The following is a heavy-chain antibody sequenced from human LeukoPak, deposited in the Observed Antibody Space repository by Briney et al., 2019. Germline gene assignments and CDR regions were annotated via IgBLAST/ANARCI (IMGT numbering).Heavy chain of an antibody. CDR3: ARDTSRISKLIQLWLIDY. J-gene: IGHJ4*02. V-gene: IGHV1-18*01. CDR2: VSPYNGHT. CDR1: GYTFSSYE. D-gene: IGHD5-18*01. Sequence: ASVKVSCKASGYTFSSYEISWLRQAPGQGLEWMGWVSPYNGHTNYIQKFQGRVTMTTDTSTNTAYIELRSLRSDDTAVYYCARDTSRISKLIQLWLIDYWGQGTLVTVSS.